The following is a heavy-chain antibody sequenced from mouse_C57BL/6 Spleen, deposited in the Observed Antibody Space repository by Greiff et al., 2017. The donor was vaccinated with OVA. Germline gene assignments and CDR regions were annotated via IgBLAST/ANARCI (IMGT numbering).Heavy chain of an antibody. J-gene: IGHJ4*01. CDR3: ARDRWYYAMDY. CDR1: GFTFSSYA. CDR2: ISDGGSYT. D-gene: IGHD1-1*02. V-gene: IGHV5-4*01. Sequence: DVQLVESGGGLVKPGGSLKLSCAASGFTFSSYAMSWVRQTPEKRLEWVATISDGGSYTYYPDNVKGRFTISRDNAKNNLYLQMSHLKSEDTAMYYCARDRWYYAMDYWGQGTSVTVSS.